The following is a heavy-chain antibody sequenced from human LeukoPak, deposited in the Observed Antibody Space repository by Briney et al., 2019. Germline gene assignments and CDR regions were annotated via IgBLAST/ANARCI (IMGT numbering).Heavy chain of an antibody. D-gene: IGHD3-9*01. CDR1: GGTFSSYA. CDR3: ARVLRYFDWRDSGDAFDI. CDR2: IIPIFGTA. V-gene: IGHV1-69*13. J-gene: IGHJ3*02. Sequence: SVKVSCKASGGTFSSYAISWVRQAPGQGLEWMGGIIPIFGTANYAQKFQGRVTITADESTSTAYMELSSLRSEDTAVYYCARVLRYFDWRDSGDAFDIWGQGTMVTVSS.